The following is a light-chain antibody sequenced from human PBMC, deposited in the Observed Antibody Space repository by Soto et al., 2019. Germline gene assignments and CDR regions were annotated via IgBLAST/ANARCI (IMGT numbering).Light chain of an antibody. CDR1: QSLNNR. Sequence: DIQLTQSPSTLSASVGDRVTITCRASQSLNNRLARYQQKPGKAPKLLIYDASTLESGVSSRFSGTGSETECTLTITDLQADDLATYFCHQYKTYSTFGQGTKVDIK. CDR2: DAS. CDR3: HQYKTYST. V-gene: IGKV1-5*01. J-gene: IGKJ1*01.